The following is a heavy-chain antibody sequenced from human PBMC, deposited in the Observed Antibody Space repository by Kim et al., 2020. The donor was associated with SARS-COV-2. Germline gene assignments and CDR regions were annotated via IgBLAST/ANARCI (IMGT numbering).Heavy chain of an antibody. CDR3: ARGGRYSSSFFIFDY. CDR2: IIPIFGTA. D-gene: IGHD6-13*01. CDR1: GGTFSSYA. J-gene: IGHJ4*02. Sequence: SVKVSCKASGGTFSSYAISWVRQAPGQGLEWMGGIIPIFGTANYAQKFQGRVTITADESTSTAYMELSSLRSEDTAVYYCARGGRYSSSFFIFDYWGQGTLVTVSS. V-gene: IGHV1-69*13.